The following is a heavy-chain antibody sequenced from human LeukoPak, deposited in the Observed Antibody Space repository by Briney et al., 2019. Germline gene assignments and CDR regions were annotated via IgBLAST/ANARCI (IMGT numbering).Heavy chain of an antibody. CDR1: GVSISSYY. CDR3: ARDGSGTAMVN. J-gene: IGHJ4*02. CDR2: IYYSGST. D-gene: IGHD5-18*01. V-gene: IGHV4-59*12. Sequence: PSETLSLTCTVAGVSISSYYWSWVRQPPGKGREWIGYIYYSGSTNYNPSLKSRVTISVDTSKNQFSLKLSSVTAADTAVYYCARDGSGTAMVNWGQGTLVTVSS.